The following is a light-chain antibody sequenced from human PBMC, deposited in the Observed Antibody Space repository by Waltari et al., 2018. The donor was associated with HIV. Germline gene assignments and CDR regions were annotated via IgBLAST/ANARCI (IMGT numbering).Light chain of an antibody. Sequence: QSALTQPASVSGSPGQSITISCTGTSSDVGSYKLVSWYQQHPGKAPKVMIYEGSKRPSGVANRFSGSKSGNTASLTSSGLQAEDEADYYCCSYTGSSTRRPYVFGTGTKVTVL. J-gene: IGLJ1*01. CDR3: CSYTGSSTRRPYV. V-gene: IGLV2-23*01. CDR1: SSDVGSYKL. CDR2: EGS.